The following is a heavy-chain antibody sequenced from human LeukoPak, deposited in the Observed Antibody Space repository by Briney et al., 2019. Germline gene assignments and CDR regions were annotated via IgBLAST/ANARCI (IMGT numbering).Heavy chain of an antibody. J-gene: IGHJ4*02. CDR3: ARETRGITMIVAGYYFDY. Sequence: TSSETLSLTCAVYGGSFSGYYWSWIRQPPGKGLEWIGEINHSGSTNYNPSLKSRVTISVDTSKNQFSLKLSSVTAADTAVYYCARETRGITMIVAGYYFDYWGQGTLVTVSS. D-gene: IGHD3-22*01. CDR1: GGSFSGYY. CDR2: INHSGST. V-gene: IGHV4-34*01.